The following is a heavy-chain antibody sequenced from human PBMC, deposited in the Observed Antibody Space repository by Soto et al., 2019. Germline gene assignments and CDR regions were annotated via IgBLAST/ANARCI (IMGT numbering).Heavy chain of an antibody. CDR2: INPNSGGT. D-gene: IGHD3-16*02. CDR1: GYTFTGYY. V-gene: IGHV1-2*04. Sequence: ASVKVSCKASGYTFTGYYMHWVRQAPGQGLEWMGWINPNSGGTNYAQKFQGWVTMTRDTSISTAYMELSRLRSDDTAVYYCARGQKPYDYIWGSYRRRGYYFDYWGQGTLVTVSS. J-gene: IGHJ4*02. CDR3: ARGQKPYDYIWGSYRRRGYYFDY.